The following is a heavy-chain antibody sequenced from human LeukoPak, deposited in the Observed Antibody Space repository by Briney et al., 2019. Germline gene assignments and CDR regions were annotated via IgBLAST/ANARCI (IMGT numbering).Heavy chain of an antibody. D-gene: IGHD6-19*01. CDR3: AKDTTGWARDY. J-gene: IGHJ4*02. Sequence: GGSLRLSCAASGFMFSSYWMSWVRQAPGKGLEWVADIKEDGSEKSYVDSVKGRFTISRDNAKNSLYLQMNTLRAEDTAVYYCAKDTTGWARDYWGQGTLVTVSS. V-gene: IGHV3-7*01. CDR2: IKEDGSEK. CDR1: GFMFSSYW.